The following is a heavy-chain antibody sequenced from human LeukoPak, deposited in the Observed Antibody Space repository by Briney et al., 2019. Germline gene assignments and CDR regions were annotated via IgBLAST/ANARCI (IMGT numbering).Heavy chain of an antibody. D-gene: IGHD5-24*01. CDR1: GGSISSGDCY. V-gene: IGHV4-30-4*01. CDR3: ARGFYKTAARDGYNFLNWGSNYYYGMDV. CDR2: INYSGST. J-gene: IGHJ6*02. Sequence: SQTLSLTCTVSGGSISSGDCYWSWIRQPPGKGLEWVGYINYSGSTYYNPSLKSRVTISVDTSKNQFSLKLSSVTAADTAVYYCARGFYKTAARDGYNFLNWGSNYYYGMDVWGQGTTVTVSS.